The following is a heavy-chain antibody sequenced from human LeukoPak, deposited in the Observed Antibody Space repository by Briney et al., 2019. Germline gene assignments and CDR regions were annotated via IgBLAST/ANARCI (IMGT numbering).Heavy chain of an antibody. CDR2: IYTSGST. V-gene: IGHV4-4*09. CDR1: GGSISSYY. J-gene: IGHJ6*03. Sequence: SETLSLTCTVPGGSISSYYWSWIRQPPGKGLEWIGYIYTSGSTNHNPSLKSRVTISVDTSKNQFSLKLSSVTAADTAVYYCARKIVGATPYYYYYYMDVWGKGTTVTVSS. CDR3: ARKIVGATPYYYYYYMDV. D-gene: IGHD1-26*01.